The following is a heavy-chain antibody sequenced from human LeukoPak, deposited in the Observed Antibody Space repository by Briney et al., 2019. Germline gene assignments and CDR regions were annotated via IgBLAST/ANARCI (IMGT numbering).Heavy chain of an antibody. CDR3: ARAFDILGTDAFDI. CDR1: GGSISSSSYY. J-gene: IGHJ3*02. CDR2: IYHSGST. D-gene: IGHD3-9*01. V-gene: IGHV4-39*07. Sequence: SETLSLTCTVSGGSISSSSYYWGWICQPPGKGLEWIGYIYHSGSTYYNPSLKSRVTISVDRSKNQFSLKLSSVTAADTAVYYCARAFDILGTDAFDIWGQGTMVTVSS.